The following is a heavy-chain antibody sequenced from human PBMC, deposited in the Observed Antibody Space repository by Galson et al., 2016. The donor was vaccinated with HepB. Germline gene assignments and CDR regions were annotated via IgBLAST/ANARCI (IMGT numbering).Heavy chain of an antibody. J-gene: IGHJ4*01. CDR1: GFRFGTYA. D-gene: IGHD5-18*01. Sequence: SLRLSCAASGFRFGTYAMHWVRQAPGKGLEWVAGISNDGNNKYYIDSAKGRFTISRDNFRNTLYLQLSSLRVDDTAVYYCARDGGAAWIQLWLDNWGHGTVVTVSS. V-gene: IGHV3-30*04. CDR2: ISNDGNNK. CDR3: ARDGGAAWIQLWLDN.